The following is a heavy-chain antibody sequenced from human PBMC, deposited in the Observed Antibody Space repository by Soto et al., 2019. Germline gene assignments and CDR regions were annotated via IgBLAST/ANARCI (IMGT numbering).Heavy chain of an antibody. CDR3: AKVTVTTSPDY. J-gene: IGHJ4*02. D-gene: IGHD4-17*01. V-gene: IGHV3-23*01. CDR2: ISGSGGDT. Sequence: EVQLLESGGGLVQPGGSLRLSCAGSGFTFRTYAMTWVRQAPGKGLEWVSAISGSGGDTYYADSVKGRFTISRDNSKNTRYLQMVSLRAEDTAVYYCAKVTVTTSPDYWGQGTLVTVSS. CDR1: GFTFRTYA.